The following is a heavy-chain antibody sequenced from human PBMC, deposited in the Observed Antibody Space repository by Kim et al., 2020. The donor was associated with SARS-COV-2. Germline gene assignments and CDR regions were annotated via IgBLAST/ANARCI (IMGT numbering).Heavy chain of an antibody. J-gene: IGHJ5*02. V-gene: IGHV3-7*01. CDR1: GFTFSSYW. D-gene: IGHD3-9*01. CDR2: IKQDGSEK. CDR3: ARDLRDDILSGVYSWFDP. Sequence: GGSLRLSCAASGFTFSSYWMSWVRQAPGKGLEWVAKIKQDGSEKYYVDSVKGRFTISRDNAKNSLYLKMNSLRAEDTAVYSCARDLRDDILSGVYSWFDPWGQGTQVTVSS.